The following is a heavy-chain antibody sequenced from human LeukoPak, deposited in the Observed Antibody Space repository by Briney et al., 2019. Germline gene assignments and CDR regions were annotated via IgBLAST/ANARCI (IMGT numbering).Heavy chain of an antibody. CDR1: GFTFSSYS. CDR3: VSDSWYGQEGAFDI. Sequence: GGSLRLSCAASGFTFSSYSMNWVRQAPGKGLEWVSYISSSSSTIYYADSVKGRFTISRDNAKNSLYLQMNSLRAEDTAVYYCVSDSWYGQEGAFDIWGQGTMVTVSS. J-gene: IGHJ3*02. CDR2: ISSSSSTI. V-gene: IGHV3-48*04. D-gene: IGHD3/OR15-3a*01.